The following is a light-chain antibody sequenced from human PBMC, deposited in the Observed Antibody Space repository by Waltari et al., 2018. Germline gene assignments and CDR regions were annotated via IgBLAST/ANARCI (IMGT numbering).Light chain of an antibody. CDR1: QNIYSN. CDR2: AAS. CDR3: QHYYDNPPLT. Sequence: IQMTQSPSALSASVGDRVTISCRASQNIYSNLAWYQQKPGKAPKLLIYAASSLQSGIPSRFSGSGSGTDFTLTISSLQPEDSAAYYCQHYYDNPPLTFGGGTKVEIK. J-gene: IGKJ4*01. V-gene: IGKV1-6*01.